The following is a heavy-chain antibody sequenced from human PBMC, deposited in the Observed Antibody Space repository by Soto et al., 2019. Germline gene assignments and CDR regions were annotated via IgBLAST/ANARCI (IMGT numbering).Heavy chain of an antibody. D-gene: IGHD2-15*01. J-gene: IGHJ5*02. CDR3: ARAREDIVFLNWFDP. CDR1: GFTFSSYW. V-gene: IGHV3-74*01. Sequence: GGSLRLSCAASGFTFSSYWMHWVRQAPGKGLLWVSRINSDGSSTDYADSVKGRFTISRDNAKNTLYLQMDSLRDEDTAVYYCARAREDIVFLNWFDPWGQGTLVTVSS. CDR2: INSDGSST.